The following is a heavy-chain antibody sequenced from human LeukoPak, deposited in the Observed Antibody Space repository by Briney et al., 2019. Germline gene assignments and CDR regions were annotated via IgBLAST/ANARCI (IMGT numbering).Heavy chain of an antibody. Sequence: SETLSLTCTVSGGSISSYYWSWIRQPPGKGLEWIGYIYTSGSTNYNPSLKSRVTISVDTSKNQFSLKLGSVTAADTAVYYCARPSTSNAFDIWGQGTMVTVSS. CDR3: ARPSTSNAFDI. V-gene: IGHV4-4*09. J-gene: IGHJ3*02. CDR1: GGSISSYY. CDR2: IYTSGST. D-gene: IGHD2-2*01.